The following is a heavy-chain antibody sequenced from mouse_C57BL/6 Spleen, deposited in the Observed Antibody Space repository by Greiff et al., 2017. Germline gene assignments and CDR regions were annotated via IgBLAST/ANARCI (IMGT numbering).Heavy chain of an antibody. V-gene: IGHV5-9*04. CDR3: ARYDYDDAMDY. J-gene: IGHJ4*01. CDR2: ISGGGGNT. Sequence: DVKLQESGGGLVKPGGSLKLSCAASGFTFSSYTMSWVRQTPEKRLAWVATISGGGGNTYYPDSVKGRFTISRDNAKNTLSLQMSSVRSEDTAVYYCARYDYDDAMDYGGQGTSVTVSS. CDR1: GFTFSSYT. D-gene: IGHD2-4*01.